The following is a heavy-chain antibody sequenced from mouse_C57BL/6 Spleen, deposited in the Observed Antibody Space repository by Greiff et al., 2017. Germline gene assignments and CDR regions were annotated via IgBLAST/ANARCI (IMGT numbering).Heavy chain of an antibody. CDR3: ARDDYDGGAWFAY. J-gene: IGHJ3*01. Sequence: VQLKESGPGLVKPSQSLSLTCSVTGYSITSGYYWNWIRQFPGNQLEWMGYISYDGSNNYNPSLKNRISIARDTSKNQFFLKLNSVTTEDTAPYYCARDDYDGGAWFAYWGQGTLVTVSA. V-gene: IGHV3-6*01. CDR1: GYSITSGYY. D-gene: IGHD2-4*01. CDR2: ISYDGSN.